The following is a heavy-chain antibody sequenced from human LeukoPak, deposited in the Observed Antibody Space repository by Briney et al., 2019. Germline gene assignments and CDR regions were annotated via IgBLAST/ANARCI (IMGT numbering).Heavy chain of an antibody. V-gene: IGHV4-31*03. CDR2: IYYSGST. CDR3: ARGRRYDSSGPYYFDY. J-gene: IGHJ4*02. D-gene: IGHD3-22*01. CDR1: GGSISSGGYY. Sequence: SETLSLTCTVSGGSISSGGYYWSWIRQHPGKGLEWIGYIYYSGSTYYNPSLKSRVTISVDTSKNQFSLKLSSVTAAGTAVYYCARGRRYDSSGPYYFDYWGQGTLVTVSS.